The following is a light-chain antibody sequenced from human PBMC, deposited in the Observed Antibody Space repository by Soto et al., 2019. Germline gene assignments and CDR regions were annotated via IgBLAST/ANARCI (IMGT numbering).Light chain of an antibody. V-gene: IGLV1-40*01. Sequence: QSVLTQPPSVSGSPGQSVTISCTWVSSNIGAGYVVHWYQQLPGAAPKLLIFSDNNRPSGVPDRFSGSKSGTSASLAITGLRAEDEADYYCQSYDNNSDYVFGTGTKVTVL. J-gene: IGLJ1*01. CDR1: SSNIGAGYV. CDR2: SDN. CDR3: QSYDNNSDYV.